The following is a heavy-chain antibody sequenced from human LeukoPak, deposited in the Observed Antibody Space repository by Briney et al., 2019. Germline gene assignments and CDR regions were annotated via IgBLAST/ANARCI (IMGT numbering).Heavy chain of an antibody. V-gene: IGHV1-69*05. Sequence: SVKVSCKASGGTFSSYAISWVRQAPGQGLEWMGGIIPIFGTANYAQKFQGRVTITTDESTSTAYMELSSLRSEDTAVYYCAREGGIAARLYYWGQGTLVTVSS. CDR3: AREGGIAARLYY. D-gene: IGHD6-6*01. CDR1: GGTFSSYA. J-gene: IGHJ4*02. CDR2: IIPIFGTA.